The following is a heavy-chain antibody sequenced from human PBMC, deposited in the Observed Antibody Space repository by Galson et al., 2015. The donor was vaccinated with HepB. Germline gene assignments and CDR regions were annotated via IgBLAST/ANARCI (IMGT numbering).Heavy chain of an antibody. Sequence: SVKVSCKASGYTFTSYAMHWVRQAPGQRLEWMGWINAGNGNTKYSQKFQGRVTITRDTSASTAYMELSSLRSEDTAVYYCARGSGWYLYYFDYWGQGTLVTVSS. D-gene: IGHD6-19*01. CDR2: INAGNGNT. CDR3: ARGSGWYLYYFDY. V-gene: IGHV1-3*01. CDR1: GYTFTSYA. J-gene: IGHJ4*02.